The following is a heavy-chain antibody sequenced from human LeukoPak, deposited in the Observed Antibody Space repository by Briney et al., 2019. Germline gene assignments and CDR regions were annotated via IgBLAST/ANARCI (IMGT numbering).Heavy chain of an antibody. CDR1: GYSISSGYY. J-gene: IGHJ6*04. CDR2: IYHSGST. Sequence: PSETLSLTCAVSGYSISSGYYWGWIRQPPGKGLEWIGSIYHSGSTYYNPSLKSRVTISVDTSKNQFSLKLSSVTAADTAVYYCARAPRRGYGSGSYYNVLIEYYYYYGMDVWGKGTTVTVSS. CDR3: ARAPRRGYGSGSYYNVLIEYYYYYGMDV. V-gene: IGHV4-38-2*01. D-gene: IGHD3-10*01.